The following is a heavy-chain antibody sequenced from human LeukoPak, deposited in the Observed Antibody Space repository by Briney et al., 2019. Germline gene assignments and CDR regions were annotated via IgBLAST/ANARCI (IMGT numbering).Heavy chain of an antibody. CDR3: ARRRDSGSLQHFDY. V-gene: IGHV3-23*01. Sequence: GGSLRLSCAASRFTFSNYAMGWVRQGPGKGLEWVSAITGSGDYTDYADSVKGRFTISRDNAKNSLYLQMNSLRAEDTAVYYCARRRDSGSLQHFDYWGQGTLVTVSS. CDR2: ITGSGDYT. J-gene: IGHJ4*02. D-gene: IGHD1-26*01. CDR1: RFTFSNYA.